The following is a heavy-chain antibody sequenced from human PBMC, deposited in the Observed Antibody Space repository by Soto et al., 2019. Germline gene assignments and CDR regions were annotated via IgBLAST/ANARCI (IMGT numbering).Heavy chain of an antibody. V-gene: IGHV3-66*01. CDR3: AKATPAKFDY. CDR1: VFTVSNKY. D-gene: IGHD2-2*01. CDR2: IYSGGDT. J-gene: IGHJ4*02. Sequence: EVQLVESGGGLVQPGGSLRLSCAASVFTVSNKYMTWVRQAPGKGLEWVSVIYSGGDTYYADSVKGRFTISRDNSKNTLLLQMNSLRAEDTAVYYCAKATPAKFDYWGQGSLVTVSS.